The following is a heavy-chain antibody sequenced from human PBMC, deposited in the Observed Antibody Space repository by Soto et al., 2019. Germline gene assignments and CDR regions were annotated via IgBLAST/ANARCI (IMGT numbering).Heavy chain of an antibody. CDR3: ARGDTPMITGMDSFDI. CDR1: GFTFSRYW. V-gene: IGHV3-7*01. CDR2: IKQDGTEK. J-gene: IGHJ3*02. Sequence: GGSLRLSCAASGFTFSRYWMDWVRQAPGKGLEWVANIKQDGTEKNYVDSVKGRFTISRDNARNSLYLQMDSLRAEDTAVYFCARGDTPMITGMDSFDIWGQGTMVTVSS. D-gene: IGHD5-18*01.